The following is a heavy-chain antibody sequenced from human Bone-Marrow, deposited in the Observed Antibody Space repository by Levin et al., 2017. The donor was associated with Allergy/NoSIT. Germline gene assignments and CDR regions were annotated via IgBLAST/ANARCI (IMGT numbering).Heavy chain of an antibody. CDR1: GFTFSSNS. D-gene: IGHD6-19*01. V-gene: IGHV3-21*01. CDR3: ARDRAASAVAGTYYFDY. CDR2: ISSRSNYI. J-gene: IGHJ4*02. Sequence: GGSLRLSCAASGFTFSSNSMNWVRQAPGKGLEWVSSISSRSNYIYYADSVKGRFTISRDNATHSLYLQMNSLRVDDTAVYYCARDRAASAVAGTYYFDYWGQGTLVTVSS.